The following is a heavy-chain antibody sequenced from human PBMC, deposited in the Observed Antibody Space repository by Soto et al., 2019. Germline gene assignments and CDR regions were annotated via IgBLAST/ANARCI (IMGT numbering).Heavy chain of an antibody. D-gene: IGHD3-9*01. Sequence: GASVKVSCKVSGYTLTELSMHWVRQAPGKGLEWMGGFDPEDGETIYAQKFQGRVTMTEDTSTDTAYMELSSLRSEDTAVYYCATRPVFDWLLHFDYWGQGTLVTVSS. CDR2: FDPEDGET. J-gene: IGHJ4*02. CDR3: ATRPVFDWLLHFDY. V-gene: IGHV1-24*01. CDR1: GYTLTELS.